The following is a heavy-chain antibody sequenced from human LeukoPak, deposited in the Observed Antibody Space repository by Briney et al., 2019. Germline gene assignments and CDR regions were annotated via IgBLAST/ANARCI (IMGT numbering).Heavy chain of an antibody. D-gene: IGHD2-2*01. V-gene: IGHV1-2*02. Sequence: ASVKVSCKASGYTFTGFYIHWLRQAPGQGPEWMGWINPNSGDANSAPNFQGRVTMTRDTSISTAYMELSSLRSDDTAVYYCARGHCGSATCQRNWFDPWGQGSLVTVSS. CDR2: INPNSGDA. CDR1: GYTFTGFY. CDR3: ARGHCGSATCQRNWFDP. J-gene: IGHJ5*02.